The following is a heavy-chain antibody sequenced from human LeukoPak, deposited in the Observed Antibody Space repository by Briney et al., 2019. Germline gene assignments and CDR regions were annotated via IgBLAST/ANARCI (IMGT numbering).Heavy chain of an antibody. CDR3: ARVFRGGTFHYWYFDL. CDR2: INASGST. Sequence: PSGTLSLTCTVSGGSISSYYWAWIQQPAGKGLEWIGRINASGSTNYNPSLKSRVTMSVDTSKNQFSLKLSSVTAADTAVYYCARVFRGGTFHYWYFDLWGRGTLVSVSS. V-gene: IGHV4-4*07. D-gene: IGHD2-15*01. J-gene: IGHJ2*01. CDR1: GGSISSYY.